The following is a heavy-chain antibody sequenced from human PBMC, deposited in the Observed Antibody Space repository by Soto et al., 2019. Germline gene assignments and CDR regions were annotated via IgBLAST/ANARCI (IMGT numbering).Heavy chain of an antibody. V-gene: IGHV3-30*18. D-gene: IGHD2-21*02. CDR3: AKSSRFHCGGDCYLFDY. CDR1: GFTFSSYG. J-gene: IGHJ4*02. Sequence: GGSLRLSCAASGFTFSSYGMHWVRQAPGKGLEWVAVISYDGSNKYYADSVKGRFTISRDNSKNTLYLQMNSLRAEDTAVYYCAKSSRFHCGGDCYLFDYWGQGTLVTVSS. CDR2: ISYDGSNK.